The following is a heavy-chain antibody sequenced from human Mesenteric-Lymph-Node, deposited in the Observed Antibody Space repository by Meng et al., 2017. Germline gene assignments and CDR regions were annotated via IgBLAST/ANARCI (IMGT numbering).Heavy chain of an antibody. CDR2: VYHRGDT. D-gene: IGHD1-7*01. Sequence: QGRLQESGPGRVKPSGTLSLPCTVSGDSISSDIWWSWVRQPPGKGLEWIGEVYHRGDTNYNPSLKSRVDISVDKSKNQFYLSLFSVTAADTAVYYCGRDQGRELINHWGQGTLVTVSS. V-gene: IGHV4-4*02. CDR1: GDSISSDIW. J-gene: IGHJ4*02. CDR3: GRDQGRELINH.